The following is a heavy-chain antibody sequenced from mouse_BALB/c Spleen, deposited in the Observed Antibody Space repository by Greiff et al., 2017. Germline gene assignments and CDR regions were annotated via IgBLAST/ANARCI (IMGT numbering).Heavy chain of an antibody. CDR3: ARHGTVDWYVDV. D-gene: IGHD4-1*01. V-gene: IGHV5-9-3*01. CDR2: ISSGGSYT. CDR1: GFTFSSYA. Sequence: EVKLVESGGGLVKPGGSLKLSCAASGFTFSSYAMSWVRQTPEKRLEWVATISSGGSYTYYPDSVKGRFTISRDNAKNTLYLQMSSLRSEDTAMYYCARHGTVDWYVDVWGAGTTVTVSS. J-gene: IGHJ1*01.